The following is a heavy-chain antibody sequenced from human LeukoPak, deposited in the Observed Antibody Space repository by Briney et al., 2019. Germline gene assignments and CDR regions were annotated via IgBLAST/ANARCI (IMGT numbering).Heavy chain of an antibody. J-gene: IGHJ3*02. D-gene: IGHD2-2*01. CDR2: IYTSGST. CDR3: ARELIYCSSTSCPGGAFDI. V-gene: IGHV4-61*02. CDR1: GGSISSGSYY. Sequence: PSETLSLTCTVSGGSISSGSYYWSWIRQPAGKGLEWIGRIYTSGSTNYNPSLKSRVTISVDTSKNQFSLKLSSVTAADTAVYYCARELIYCSSTSCPGGAFDIWGQGTMVTVSS.